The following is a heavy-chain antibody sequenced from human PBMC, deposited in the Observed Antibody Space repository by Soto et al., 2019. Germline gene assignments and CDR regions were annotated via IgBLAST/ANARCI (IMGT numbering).Heavy chain of an antibody. CDR1: GGSISSSSYY. CDR3: ARSETYYYDSSGYYLVY. D-gene: IGHD3-22*01. J-gene: IGHJ4*02. Sequence: QLQLQESGPGLVKPSETPSLTCTVSGGSISSSSYYWGWIRQPPGKGLEWIGSIYYSGSTYYNPSLKSRVTISVDTSKNQFSLKLSSVTAADTAVYYCARSETYYYDSSGYYLVYWGQGTLVTVSS. V-gene: IGHV4-39*01. CDR2: IYYSGST.